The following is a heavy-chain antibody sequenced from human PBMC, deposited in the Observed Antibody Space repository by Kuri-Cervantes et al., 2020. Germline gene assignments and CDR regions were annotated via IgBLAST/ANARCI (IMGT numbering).Heavy chain of an antibody. V-gene: IGHV3-23*01. CDR1: GFIFNSYA. Sequence: GESLKISCAASGFIFNSYAMTWVRQTPGKGLEWVSSVSASGAATYYADSVKGRFTISRDNAKNTLYLQMNSLRAEDTAVYYCARDLAPNYYMDVWGKGTTVTVSS. CDR2: VSASGAAT. J-gene: IGHJ6*03. CDR3: ARDLAPNYYMDV.